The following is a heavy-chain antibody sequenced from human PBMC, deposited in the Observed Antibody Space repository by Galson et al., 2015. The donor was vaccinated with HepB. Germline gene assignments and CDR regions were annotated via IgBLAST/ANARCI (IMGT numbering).Heavy chain of an antibody. D-gene: IGHD6-13*01. CDR3: ARDREVAGGGDWFDP. V-gene: IGHV3-7*01. J-gene: IGHJ5*02. CDR2: IKDDGSEK. Sequence: SLRLSCAASGFSFITYWMSWVRQAPGKGLEWVANIKDDGSEKYYVESVKGRFTISRDNAKNSLWLQMNSLRAEDTAVYYCARDREVAGGGDWFDPWGQGTLVTVSS. CDR1: GFSFITYW.